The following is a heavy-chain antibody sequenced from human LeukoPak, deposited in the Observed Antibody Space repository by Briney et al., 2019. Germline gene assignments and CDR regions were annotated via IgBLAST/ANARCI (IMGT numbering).Heavy chain of an antibody. J-gene: IGHJ4*02. Sequence: VASVKVSCKASGGTFSSYAISWVRQAPGQGLEWMGRIIPILGIANYAQKFQGRVTITADKSTSTAYMELSSLRSEDTAVYYCARDASGYSYAHSDYWGQGTLVTVSS. CDR2: IIPILGIA. D-gene: IGHD5-18*01. CDR1: GGTFSSYA. V-gene: IGHV1-69*04. CDR3: ARDASGYSYAHSDY.